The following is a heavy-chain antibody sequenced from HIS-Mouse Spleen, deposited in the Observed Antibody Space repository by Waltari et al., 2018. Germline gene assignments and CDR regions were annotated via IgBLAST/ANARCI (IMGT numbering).Heavy chain of an antibody. Sequence: EVQLVESGGGLVKPGGSLRLSCAASGFTFSSYSMTWVRKAPGKGGREDEGKGREWVSAISSSSSYIYYADAVKGRFTISRDNAKNSLYLQMNSLRAEDTAVYYCARPEQLVWGQGTLVTVSS. CDR3: ARPEQLV. D-gene: IGHD6-13*01. J-gene: IGHJ4*02. V-gene: IGHV3-21*01. CDR1: GFTFSSYS. CDR2: ISSSSSYI.